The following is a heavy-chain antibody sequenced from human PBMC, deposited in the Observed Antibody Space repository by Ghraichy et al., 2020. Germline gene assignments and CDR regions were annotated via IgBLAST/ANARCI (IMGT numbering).Heavy chain of an antibody. V-gene: IGHV3-21*01. D-gene: IGHD2-2*01. CDR3: ARGTYCSSTSCPFSYYYYGMDV. J-gene: IGHJ6*02. CDR1: GFTFSSYS. CDR2: ISSSSYI. Sequence: GGSLRLSCAASGFTFSSYSMNWVRQAPGKGLEWVSSISSSSYIYYADSVKGRFTISRDNAKNSLYLQMNSLRAEDTAVYYCARGTYCSSTSCPFSYYYYGMDVWGQGTTVTVSS.